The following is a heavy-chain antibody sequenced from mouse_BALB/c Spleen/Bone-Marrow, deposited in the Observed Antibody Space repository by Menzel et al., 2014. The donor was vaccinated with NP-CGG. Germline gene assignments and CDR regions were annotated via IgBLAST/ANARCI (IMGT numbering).Heavy chain of an antibody. Sequence: EVMLVESGGGLVKSGGSLKLSCAASGFRFTSYGMSWVRQTPEKSLEWVATISGGGSYTFYPDSVKGRFTISRDNADNTPCLQLSNLRSEDAELYYFERRAYYDQREVSFVDWGQGTLVTVSA. D-gene: IGHD2-4*01. CDR1: GFRFTSYG. CDR3: ERRAYYDQREVSFVD. CDR2: ISGGGSYT. V-gene: IGHV5-9-2*01. J-gene: IGHJ3*01.